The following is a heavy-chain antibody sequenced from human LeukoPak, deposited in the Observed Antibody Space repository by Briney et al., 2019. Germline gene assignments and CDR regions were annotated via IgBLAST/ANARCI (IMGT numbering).Heavy chain of an antibody. V-gene: IGHV4-39*01. CDR2: IYYSGSA. CDR1: GGSFSSISYF. D-gene: IGHD2-2*01. CDR3: ARRPSWPSTSAFDI. Sequence: SETLSLTCGVSGGSFSSISYFWGWLRQPPGKGLQWIGSIYYSGSAYYNPSLQSRVAISVDTSRNQFSLKLTAVTAADTAVYYCARRPSWPSTSAFDIWGRGTMDTVSP. J-gene: IGHJ3*02.